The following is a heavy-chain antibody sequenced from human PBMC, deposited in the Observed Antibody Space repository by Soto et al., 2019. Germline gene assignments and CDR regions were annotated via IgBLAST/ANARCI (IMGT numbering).Heavy chain of an antibody. CDR2: IYYSGST. Sequence: SETLSLTCTVSGGSISSYYWSWIRQPPGKGLEWIGYIYYSGSTNYNPSLKSRVTISVDTSKNQFSLKLSSVTVADTAVYYCARDSTLRSYGMDVWGQGTTVTVS. V-gene: IGHV4-59*01. J-gene: IGHJ6*02. CDR1: GGSISSYY. D-gene: IGHD2-15*01. CDR3: ARDSTLRSYGMDV.